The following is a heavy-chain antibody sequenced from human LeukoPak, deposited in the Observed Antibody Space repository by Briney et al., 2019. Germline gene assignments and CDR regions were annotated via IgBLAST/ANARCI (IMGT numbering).Heavy chain of an antibody. CDR1: GFTFSSYA. CDR2: ISYDGSNK. J-gene: IGHJ4*02. V-gene: IGHV3-30-3*01. CDR3: AKGTFDSSSWVDY. D-gene: IGHD6-13*01. Sequence: PGRSLRLSCAASGFTFSSYAMHWVRQAPGKGLEWVAVISYDGSNKYYADSVKGRFTISRDNSKNTLYLQMNSLRAEDTALYYCAKGTFDSSSWVDYWGQGTLVTVSS.